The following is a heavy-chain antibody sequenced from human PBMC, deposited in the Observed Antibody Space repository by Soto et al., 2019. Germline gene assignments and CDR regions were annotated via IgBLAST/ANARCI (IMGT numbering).Heavy chain of an antibody. D-gene: IGHD2-15*01. CDR1: GDSVSSNSAA. CDR3: ARESDIVVVVAARGLSNWFDP. CDR2: TYYRSKWYN. J-gene: IGHJ5*02. V-gene: IGHV6-1*01. Sequence: SQTLSLTCAISGDSVSSNSAAWNWIRQSPSRDLEWLGRTYYRSKWYNDYAVSVKSRITINPDTSKNQFSLQLNSVTPEDTAVYYCARESDIVVVVAARGLSNWFDPWGQGTLVTVPQ.